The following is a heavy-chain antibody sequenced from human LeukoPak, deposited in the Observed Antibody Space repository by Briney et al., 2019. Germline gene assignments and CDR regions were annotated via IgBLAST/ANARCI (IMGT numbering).Heavy chain of an antibody. D-gene: IGHD3-10*01. CDR2: IYYSGST. Sequence: PSETLSLTCTVSGGSISSYYWSWIRQPPGKGLEWIGYIYYSGSTNYNPPLKSRVTISVDTSKNQFSLKLSSVTATDTAVYYCARGSSIGFGQLLPGYYYYYMDVWGKGTTVTVSS. CDR1: GGSISSYY. J-gene: IGHJ6*03. V-gene: IGHV4-59*01. CDR3: ARGSSIGFGQLLPGYYYYYMDV.